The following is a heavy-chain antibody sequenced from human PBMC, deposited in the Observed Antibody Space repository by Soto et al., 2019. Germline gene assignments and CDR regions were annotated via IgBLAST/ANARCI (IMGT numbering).Heavy chain of an antibody. V-gene: IGHV1-58*02. Sequence: GASVKVSCKASGFSSSNTAMQWVRQARGQGLEWVGWIVVGSGKTKYAQKFQERVNITRDTSTGTVFMELSSLRSEDMAVYYCAKRSEKHSDAFDIWGQGTMVTVSS. J-gene: IGHJ3*02. CDR3: AKRSEKHSDAFDI. CDR2: IVVGSGKT. CDR1: GFSSSNTA.